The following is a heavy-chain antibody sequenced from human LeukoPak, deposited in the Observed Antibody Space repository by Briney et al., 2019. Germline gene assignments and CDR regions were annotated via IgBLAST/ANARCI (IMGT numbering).Heavy chain of an antibody. D-gene: IGHD4-17*01. CDR2: IRGGGGSE. J-gene: IGHJ3*02. Sequence: PGGSLRLSCTASGFTFSAYAMMWLRQAPGKGPEWVSAIRGGGGSEFYADPVKGRFTISRDSSKNTLFLQMNNLRPEDTAVYYCGRDPNGDYIGAFDMWGPGTMVTVSS. CDR1: GFTFSAYA. CDR3: GRDPNGDYIGAFDM. V-gene: IGHV3-23*01.